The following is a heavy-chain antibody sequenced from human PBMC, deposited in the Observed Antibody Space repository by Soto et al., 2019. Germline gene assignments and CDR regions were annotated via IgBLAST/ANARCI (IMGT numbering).Heavy chain of an antibody. V-gene: IGHV4-59*08. Sequence: SETLSLTCTVSGGSIRSYYWSWIRQPPGKGLEWIGYLYYSGSTNYNPSLKSRVTISVDTSKNQFSLKLSSVTAADTAVYYCGRLIRVNDSSSGYVDYWGQGTLVTVSS. CDR1: GGSIRSYY. D-gene: IGHD6-13*01. J-gene: IGHJ4*02. CDR3: GRLIRVNDSSSGYVDY. CDR2: LYYSGST.